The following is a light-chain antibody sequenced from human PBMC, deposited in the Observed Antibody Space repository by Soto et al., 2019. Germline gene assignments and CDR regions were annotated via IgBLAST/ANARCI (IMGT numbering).Light chain of an antibody. Sequence: DIVMTQSPDSLAVSLGERATINCKSSQSVLYTSYNKNLLAWYQQKPGQPPKLLIYWASTRESGVPDRFSGSGSGTDFALTISSLQAEDVAVYYCQHYSDSHPRFTFGPGTKVNI. CDR3: QHYSDSHPRFT. CDR2: WAS. CDR1: QSVLYTSYNKNL. V-gene: IGKV4-1*01. J-gene: IGKJ3*01.